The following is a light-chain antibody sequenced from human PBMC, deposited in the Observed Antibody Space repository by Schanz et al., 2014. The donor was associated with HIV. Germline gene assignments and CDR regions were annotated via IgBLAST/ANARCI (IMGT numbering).Light chain of an antibody. Sequence: EIVMTQSPGTLSVSPGERATLSCRASQSVGSDLAWYQQKPGQAPRLLIYGASTRATGIPARFSGSESGTDFTLTISRVEAEDYAVYYCQQYDSPPWTFGQGTKVEVK. V-gene: IGKV3D-15*01. CDR2: GAS. CDR3: QQYDSPPWT. CDR1: QSVGSD. J-gene: IGKJ1*01.